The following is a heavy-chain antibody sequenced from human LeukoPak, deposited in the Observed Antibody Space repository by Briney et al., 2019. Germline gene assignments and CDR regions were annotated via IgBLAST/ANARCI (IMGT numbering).Heavy chain of an antibody. D-gene: IGHD4-17*01. CDR3: ARESYGDYDLDLPIDY. V-gene: IGHV3-33*01. J-gene: IGHJ4*02. CDR2: IWYDGSNK. CDR1: GFTFSSYG. Sequence: GRSLRHSCAASGFTFSSYGMHWVRQAPGKGLEWVAVIWYDGSNKYYADSVKGRFTISRDNSKNTLYLQMNSLRAEDTAVYYCARESYGDYDLDLPIDYWGQGTLVTVSS.